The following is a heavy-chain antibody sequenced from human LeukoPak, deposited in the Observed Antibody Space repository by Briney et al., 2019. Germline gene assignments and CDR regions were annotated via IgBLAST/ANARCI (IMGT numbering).Heavy chain of an antibody. Sequence: PGASVKVSCKASGYTFTSYGISWVRQAPGQGLEWVGWISAYNGNTNYAQRLQGRVTMTTDTSTSTAYMELRSLRSDDTAVYHCARDPRDTMVRGVIITSWFGPWGQGTLVTVSS. CDR2: ISAYNGNT. D-gene: IGHD3-10*01. CDR1: GYTFTSYG. V-gene: IGHV1-18*04. CDR3: ARDPRDTMVRGVIITSWFGP. J-gene: IGHJ5*02.